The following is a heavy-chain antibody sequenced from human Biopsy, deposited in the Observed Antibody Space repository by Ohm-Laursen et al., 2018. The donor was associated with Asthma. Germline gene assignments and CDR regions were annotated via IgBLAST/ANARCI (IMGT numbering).Heavy chain of an antibody. J-gene: IGHJ6*02. CDR1: GYTFTGYY. Sequence: AASVKVSCNASGYTFTGYYMHWVRQAPGQGLEWMGRINPNSGGTNYAQKFQGRVTMTRDTSISTAYMELSRLRSDDTAVYYCARGYSGSDRIVYYYSGLEVWGQGTTVTVSS. CDR2: INPNSGGT. D-gene: IGHD5-12*01. CDR3: ARGYSGSDRIVYYYSGLEV. V-gene: IGHV1-2*06.